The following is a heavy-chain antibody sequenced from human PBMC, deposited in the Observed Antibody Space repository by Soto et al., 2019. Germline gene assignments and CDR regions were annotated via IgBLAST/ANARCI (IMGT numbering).Heavy chain of an antibody. Sequence: QVQLVQSGPEVKKPGSSVKVSCKTSGDTFKKFAISWVRQAPGQGPEWMGGIIPMFGTTKYTQKFQGRVTFTADKSKGTAYMELTSVMSEDTATYFCARGVVAAAGAAPHYFHYGVDVWGQGATVTVSS. V-gene: IGHV1-69*06. CDR2: IIPMFGTT. D-gene: IGHD2-2*01. J-gene: IGHJ6*02. CDR1: GDTFKKFA. CDR3: ARGVVAAAGAAPHYFHYGVDV.